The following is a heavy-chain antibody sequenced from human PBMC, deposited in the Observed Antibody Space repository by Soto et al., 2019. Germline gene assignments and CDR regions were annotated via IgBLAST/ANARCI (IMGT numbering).Heavy chain of an antibody. Sequence: GGSLRLSCAASGFTFSIYWMSWARQAPGKGLEWVANIKPDGSEKSYVDSVKGRLTISRDNAKNSLFLQMDSLRADDTAVYYCAREDKNTFDIWGQGTMVTVSS. CDR1: GFTFSIYW. CDR2: IKPDGSEK. D-gene: IGHD2-15*01. J-gene: IGHJ3*02. V-gene: IGHV3-7*01. CDR3: AREDKNTFDI.